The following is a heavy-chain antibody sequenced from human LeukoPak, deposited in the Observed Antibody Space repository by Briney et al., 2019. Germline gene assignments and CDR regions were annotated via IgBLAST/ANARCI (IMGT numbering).Heavy chain of an antibody. D-gene: IGHD3-22*01. CDR3: ARVYAPYYYDSSGYFGY. Sequence: SEPLSLTCAVYGGSFSGYYWSWIRQPPGKVLEWIGEINHSGSTNYNPSLKSRVTISVDTSKNQFSLKLSSVTAADTAVYYCARVYAPYYYDSSGYFGYWGQGTLVTVSS. CDR2: INHSGST. J-gene: IGHJ4*02. V-gene: IGHV4-34*01. CDR1: GGSFSGYY.